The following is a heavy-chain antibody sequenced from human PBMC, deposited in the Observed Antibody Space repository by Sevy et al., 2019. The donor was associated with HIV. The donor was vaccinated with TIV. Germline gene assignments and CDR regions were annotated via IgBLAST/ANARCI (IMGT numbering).Heavy chain of an antibody. CDR1: GVTFSDYA. Sequence: GGSLRLSCAVSGVTFSDYAMSWVRQAPGKGLEWVSFISGFGDKTYYADSVRGRFTISRDNSKNTLHLQVNSLRAEDTAVYYCAKAGGINWFYYYYGMDVWGQGTTVTVSS. CDR2: ISGFGDKT. V-gene: IGHV3-23*01. J-gene: IGHJ6*02. D-gene: IGHD1-1*01. CDR3: AKAGGINWFYYYYGMDV.